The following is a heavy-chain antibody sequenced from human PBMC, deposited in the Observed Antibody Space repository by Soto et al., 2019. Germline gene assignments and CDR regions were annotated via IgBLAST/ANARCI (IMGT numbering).Heavy chain of an antibody. D-gene: IGHD3-10*01. CDR2: ISSTGKNI. J-gene: IGHJ4*02. CDR3: GRSHGAGSY. V-gene: IGHV3-11*01. Sequence: QVRLVESGGDLVKPAESLRLSCVASGFTFIDYYMNWCRQAPGKGLEWGSYISSTGKNIYYSDSVKGRFIVSRDNAKNSLFLQMNSLTVDDTAIYYCGRSHGAGSYWGRGTRVTVSS. CDR1: GFTFIDYY.